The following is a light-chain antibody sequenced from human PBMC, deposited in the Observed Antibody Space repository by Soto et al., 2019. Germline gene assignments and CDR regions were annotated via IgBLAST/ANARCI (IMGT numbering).Light chain of an antibody. CDR2: GAS. J-gene: IGKJ1*01. CDR3: QQYNIWPWA. V-gene: IGKV3-15*01. Sequence: IVLTQSPDTRSLSPGERATLSCTASQSVTGSYLAWYQQKPGQAPRLLIYGASDRVTGIPARFSGRGSRTEFTLSISSLQSDDFAVYYCQQYNIWPWAFGQGTKV. CDR1: QSVTGSY.